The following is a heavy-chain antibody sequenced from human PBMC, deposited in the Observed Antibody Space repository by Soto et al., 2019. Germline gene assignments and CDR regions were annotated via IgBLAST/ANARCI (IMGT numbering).Heavy chain of an antibody. D-gene: IGHD3-10*01. CDR1: GYSFTSYW. Sequence: GESLKISCKVSGYSFTSYWISWVRQMPGKGLEWMGRIDPSDSYTNYSPSFQGHVTISAHKSISTAYLQWSSLKASDTAMYFCARALTMVRGVYYFDYWGLGTLVTVSS. V-gene: IGHV5-10-1*01. CDR3: ARALTMVRGVYYFDY. J-gene: IGHJ4*02. CDR2: IDPSDSYT.